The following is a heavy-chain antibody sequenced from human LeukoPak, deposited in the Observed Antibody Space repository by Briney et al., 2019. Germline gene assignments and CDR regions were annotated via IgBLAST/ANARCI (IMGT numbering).Heavy chain of an antibody. J-gene: IGHJ4*02. CDR2: IYSGGST. CDR1: GFTVSSNY. D-gene: IGHD6-19*01. CDR3: ARDTGPVAGYDY. Sequence: GGSLRLSCAASGFTVSSNYMSWVRQAPGKGLEWVSVIYSGGSTYYADSVKGRFTISRDNSKNTLYLQMNSLRAEDTAVYYCARDTGPVAGYDYWGQGTLVTVSS. V-gene: IGHV3-53*01.